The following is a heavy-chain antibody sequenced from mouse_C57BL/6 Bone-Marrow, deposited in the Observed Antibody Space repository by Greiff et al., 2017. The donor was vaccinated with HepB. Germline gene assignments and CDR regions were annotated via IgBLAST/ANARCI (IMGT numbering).Heavy chain of an antibody. V-gene: IGHV5-12*01. CDR2: ISNGGGST. D-gene: IGHD1-1*01. CDR3: ARGRYYGSSEFAY. Sequence: DVKLVESGGGLVQPGGSLKLSCAASGFTFSDYYMYWVRQTPEKRLEWVAYISNGGGSTYYPDTVKGRFTISRDNAKNTLYLQMSRLKSEDTAMYYCARGRYYGSSEFAYWGQGTLVTVSA. CDR1: GFTFSDYY. J-gene: IGHJ3*01.